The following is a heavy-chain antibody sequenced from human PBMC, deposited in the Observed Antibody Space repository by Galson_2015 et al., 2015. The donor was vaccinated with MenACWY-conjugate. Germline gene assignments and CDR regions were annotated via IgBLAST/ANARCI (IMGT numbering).Heavy chain of an antibody. CDR1: GFTFNNYW. CDR3: ARMPTCLRCFHFDV. J-gene: IGHJ4*02. V-gene: IGHV3-7*03. Sequence: SLRLSCAASGFTFNNYWMSWVRQAPGKGLEWVANIKKDGSQKNYVDSVKGRFTISRDNAKNSLYLQMNSLKAEDTAVYYCARMPTCLRCFHFDVWGQGALVAVSS. D-gene: IGHD2-2*01. CDR2: IKKDGSQK.